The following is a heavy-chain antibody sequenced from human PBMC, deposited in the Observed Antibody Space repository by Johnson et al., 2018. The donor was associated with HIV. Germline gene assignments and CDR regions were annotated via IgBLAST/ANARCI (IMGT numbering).Heavy chain of an antibody. V-gene: IGHV3-53*01. D-gene: IGHD1-26*01. J-gene: IGHJ3*02. CDR1: GFTFSDYN. CDR3: ARGFLVGLHLDI. Sequence: VQLVESGGGLVKPGGSLRLSCAASGFTFSDYNMSWIRQAPGKGLEWVAVISYDGSTYYADSVKGRFTISRDNSKNTLYLQMNSLRAEDKALYYGARGFLVGLHLDIWGQGPMVTVSS. CDR2: ISYDGST.